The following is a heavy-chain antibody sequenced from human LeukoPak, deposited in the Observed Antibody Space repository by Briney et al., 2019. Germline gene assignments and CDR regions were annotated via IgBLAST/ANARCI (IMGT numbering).Heavy chain of an antibody. CDR3: ARDYVSGSFGP. J-gene: IGHJ5*02. D-gene: IGHD3-10*01. Sequence: GGSLRLSRAASGFTFSSYGMSWVRQAPGKGLEWVSAISGSGGSTYYADSVKGRFTISRDNSKNTVYLQMNSLRAEDTAVYYCARDYVSGSFGPWGQGTLVTVSS. CDR1: GFTFSSYG. V-gene: IGHV3-23*01. CDR2: ISGSGGST.